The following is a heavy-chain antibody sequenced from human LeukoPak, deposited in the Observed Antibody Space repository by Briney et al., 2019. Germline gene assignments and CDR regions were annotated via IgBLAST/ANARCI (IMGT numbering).Heavy chain of an antibody. CDR1: GFTIDDYG. CDR3: ARVFGDFWSGYLHFDY. D-gene: IGHD3-3*01. Sequence: GGSLRLSCAASGFTIDDYGMSWVRQVAGKGLEWVAGINRNGGRTDYADSVKGRFTISRDNAKNSLYLEMNSLRAEDTAVYYCARVFGDFWSGYLHFDYWGQGTLVTVSS. V-gene: IGHV3-20*04. CDR2: INRNGGRT. J-gene: IGHJ4*02.